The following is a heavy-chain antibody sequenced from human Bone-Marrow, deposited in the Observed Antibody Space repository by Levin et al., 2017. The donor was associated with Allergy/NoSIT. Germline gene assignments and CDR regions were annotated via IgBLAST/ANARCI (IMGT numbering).Heavy chain of an antibody. Sequence: LSGGSLRLSCAVSGFTVSSHYMSWVRQAPGKGLEWVSIIYAGGGTYYADSVKGRFTISRDNSQNKLYLQMNSLRVEDTATYYCARDPEGVPAPPTTFWGQGTLVTVSS. D-gene: IGHD5-12*01. V-gene: IGHV3-66*02. CDR3: ARDPEGVPAPPTTF. J-gene: IGHJ4*02. CDR2: IYAGGGT. CDR1: GFTVSSHY.